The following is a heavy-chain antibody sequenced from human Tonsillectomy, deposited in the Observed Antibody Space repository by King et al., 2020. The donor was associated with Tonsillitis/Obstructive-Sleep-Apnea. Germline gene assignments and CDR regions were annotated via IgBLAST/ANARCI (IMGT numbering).Heavy chain of an antibody. CDR2: INPSGGST. V-gene: IGHV1-46*01. CDR3: AREGVGSSWYYYYYYMDV. CDR1: GYTFTSYY. D-gene: IGHD6-13*01. Sequence: QLVQSGAEVKKPGASVKVSCKASGYTFTSYYMHWVRQAPGQGLEWMGIINPSGGSTSYAQKFQGRVTMTRDTSTSTVYMELSSRGSGDTAVYYCAREGVGSSWYYYYYYMDVWGKGTTVTVSS. J-gene: IGHJ6*03.